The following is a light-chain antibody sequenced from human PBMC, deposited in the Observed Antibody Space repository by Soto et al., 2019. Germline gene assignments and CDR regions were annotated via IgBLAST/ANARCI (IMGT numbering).Light chain of an antibody. CDR2: DVS. CDR1: SSDVGGYNY. J-gene: IGLJ2*01. Sequence: QSVLTQPASVSGSPGQSITISCTGTSSDVGGYNYVSWYQQHPGKAPKRMIYDVSNRPSGVANRFSGSKSGNTASLTISGLQAEDEADYYCSAYTSSSTLMVFGGGTKLTVL. CDR3: SAYTSSSTLMV. V-gene: IGLV2-14*01.